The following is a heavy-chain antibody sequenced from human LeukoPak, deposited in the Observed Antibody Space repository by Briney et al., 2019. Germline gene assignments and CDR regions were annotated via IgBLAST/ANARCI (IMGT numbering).Heavy chain of an antibody. J-gene: IGHJ4*02. Sequence: SETLSLTCTVSGGSISSSSYYWGWIRQPPGKGLEWIGSIYYSGGTYYNPSLKSRVTISVDTSKNQFSLKLSSVTAADTAVYYCARVYSSGWYQIDYWGQGTLVTVSS. V-gene: IGHV4-39*07. CDR1: GGSISSSSYY. CDR3: ARVYSSGWYQIDY. D-gene: IGHD6-19*01. CDR2: IYYSGGT.